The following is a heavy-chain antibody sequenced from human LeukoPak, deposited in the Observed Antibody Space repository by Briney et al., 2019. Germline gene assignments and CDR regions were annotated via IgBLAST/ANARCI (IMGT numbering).Heavy chain of an antibody. Sequence: SQTLSLTCTVSGGSISSGGYYWSWIRQHPGKGLEWIGYIYYSGSTYYNPSLKSRVTISVDTSKNQFSLKLSSVTAADTAVYYFARDLYYTSYGMDVWGQGTTVTVSS. D-gene: IGHD3-22*01. J-gene: IGHJ6*02. CDR3: ARDLYYTSYGMDV. V-gene: IGHV4-31*03. CDR2: IYYSGST. CDR1: GGSISSGGYY.